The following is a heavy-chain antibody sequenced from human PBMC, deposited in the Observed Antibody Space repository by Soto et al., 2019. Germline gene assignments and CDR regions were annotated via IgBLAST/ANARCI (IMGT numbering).Heavy chain of an antibody. CDR1: GFTFSSYA. V-gene: IGHV3-30-3*01. CDR3: ARVAVATRPTYYFDY. D-gene: IGHD5-12*01. Sequence: GGSLRLSCAASGFTFSSYAMHWVRQAPGKGLEWVAVISYDGSNKYYADSVKDRFTISRDNSKNTLYLQMNSLRAEDTAVYYCARVAVATRPTYYFDYWGQGTLVTVSS. J-gene: IGHJ4*02. CDR2: ISYDGSNK.